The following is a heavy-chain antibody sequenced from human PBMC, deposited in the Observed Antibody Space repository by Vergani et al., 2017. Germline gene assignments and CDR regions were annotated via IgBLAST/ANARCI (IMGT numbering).Heavy chain of an antibody. CDR1: DSSIMTNPY. V-gene: IGHV4-38-2*01. J-gene: IGHJ6*02. D-gene: IGHD3-3*01. CDR3: ARHRGLEGFFPSSLLYGVDV. Sequence: QVQLQESGPGLVKPSETLTLTCDVSDSSIMTNPYWGWFRQSPGKGMEWIGCIHHSGDTHYNSSLKSRFSISIVSSSTFSLSLTSVNAADTAIYYCARHRGLEGFFPSSLLYGVDVWGHGTTVTGFS. CDR2: IHHSGDT.